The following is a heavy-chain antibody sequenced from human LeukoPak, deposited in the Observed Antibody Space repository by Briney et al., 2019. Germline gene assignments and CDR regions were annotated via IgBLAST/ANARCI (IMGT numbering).Heavy chain of an antibody. D-gene: IGHD3-10*01. CDR3: ARDIRASGSYGWFDP. CDR2: ISSSSSYI. Sequence: GGSLRLSCAASGFTFSSYSMNWVRQAPGKGLEWVSSISSSSSYIYYADSVKGRFIISRDNAKNSLYLQMNSLRAEDTAVYYCARDIRASGSYGWFDPWGQGTLVTVSS. J-gene: IGHJ5*02. CDR1: GFTFSSYS. V-gene: IGHV3-21*01.